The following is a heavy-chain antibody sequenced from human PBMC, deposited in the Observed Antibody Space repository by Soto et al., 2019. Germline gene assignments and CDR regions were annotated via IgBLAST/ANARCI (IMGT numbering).Heavy chain of an antibody. J-gene: IGHJ4*02. CDR3: ARGVCSGCYNSDY. D-gene: IGHD6-19*01. CDR1: GYTFTNYA. CDR2: INAGNGNT. V-gene: IGHV1-3*01. Sequence: QVQLVQSGAEVKKPGASVKVSCRASGYTFTNYAVHWVRQAPGQRLEWMGWINAGNGNTEYSHKFQGRVTITRDSSASTVYMEVSSLRSEDTAVYFCARGVCSGCYNSDYWGQGTLVTVSS.